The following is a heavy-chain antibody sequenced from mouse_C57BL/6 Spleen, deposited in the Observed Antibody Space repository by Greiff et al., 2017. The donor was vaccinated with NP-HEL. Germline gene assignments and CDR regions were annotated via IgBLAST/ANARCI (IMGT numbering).Heavy chain of an antibody. CDR1: GFTFSDYG. D-gene: IGHD2-4*01. CDR2: ISSGSSTI. CDR3: ARGNYDYDVHYFDY. J-gene: IGHJ2*01. V-gene: IGHV5-17*01. Sequence: EVQVVESGGGLVKPGGSLKLSCAASGFTFSDYGMHWVRQAPEKGLEWVAYISSGSSTIYYADTVKGRFTISRDNAKNTLFLQMTSLRSEDTAMYYCARGNYDYDVHYFDYWGQGTTLTVSS.